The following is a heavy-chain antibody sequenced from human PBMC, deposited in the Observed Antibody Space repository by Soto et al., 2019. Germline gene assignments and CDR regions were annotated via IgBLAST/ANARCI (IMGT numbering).Heavy chain of an antibody. V-gene: IGHV3-7*05. J-gene: IGHJ3*02. Sequence: VQLVESGGGLVQPGGSQRLSCVASGFTFSDYWMSWVRQAPGKGLEWVANIKHDGSEQYYVDSVKGRFAISRDNAQNSLYLQMDILRADDTAVYYCARFTNTAYTYALYAFDICGHGTLVTVSS. CDR3: ARFTNTAYTYALYAFDI. CDR2: IKHDGSEQ. CDR1: GFTFSDYW. D-gene: IGHD2-2*01.